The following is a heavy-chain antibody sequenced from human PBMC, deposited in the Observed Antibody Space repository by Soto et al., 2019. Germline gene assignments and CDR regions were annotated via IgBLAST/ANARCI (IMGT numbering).Heavy chain of an antibody. D-gene: IGHD2-2*01. CDR2: ISYDGSNK. CDR1: GFTFSSYG. J-gene: IGHJ3*02. CDR3: AREKHCSSTSCYFDAFDI. Sequence: GGSLRLSCAASGFTFSSYGMHGVRQAPGKGLGWVAVISYDGSNKYYADSVKGRFTISRDNSKNTLYLQMNSLRAEDTAVYYCAREKHCSSTSCYFDAFDIWGQGTMVTVSS. V-gene: IGHV3-30*03.